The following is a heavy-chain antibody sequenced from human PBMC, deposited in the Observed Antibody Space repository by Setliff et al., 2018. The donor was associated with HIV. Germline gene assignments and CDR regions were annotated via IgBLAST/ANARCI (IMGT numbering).Heavy chain of an antibody. J-gene: IGHJ3*02. CDR1: GGSISTSSYY. CDR2: IKSSGNT. Sequence: PSETLSFTCTVSGGSISTSSYYWGWVRQPPGKGLEWIGSIKSSGNTYHSPSLKNRVSMTVDTSNNQFSLKLSSVTAADTGVYYCARLFQWMSYSFDIWGQGTKVTVSS. CDR3: ARLFQWMSYSFDI. D-gene: IGHD2-21*01. V-gene: IGHV4-39*01.